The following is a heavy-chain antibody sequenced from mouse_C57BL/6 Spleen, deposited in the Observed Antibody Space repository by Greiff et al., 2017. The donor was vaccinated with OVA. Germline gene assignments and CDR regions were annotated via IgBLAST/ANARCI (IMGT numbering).Heavy chain of an antibody. CDR1: GYTFTSYW. CDR2: IYPGSGST. CDR3: ARSGVGDAMDY. J-gene: IGHJ4*01. Sequence: QVQLQQPGAELVKPGASVKMSCKASGYTFTSYWITWVKQRPGQGLEWIGDIYPGSGSTNYNEKFKSKTTLTVDTSSSTAYMQLSSLTSEDSAVYYCARSGVGDAMDYWGQGTSVTVSS. V-gene: IGHV1-55*01. D-gene: IGHD1-1*02.